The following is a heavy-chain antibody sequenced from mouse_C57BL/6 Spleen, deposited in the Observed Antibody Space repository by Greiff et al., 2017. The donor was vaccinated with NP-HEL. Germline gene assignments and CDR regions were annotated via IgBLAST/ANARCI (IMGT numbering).Heavy chain of an antibody. CDR2: INPGSGGT. V-gene: IGHV1-54*01. CDR3: ARDSNWDDWV. J-gene: IGHJ1*03. D-gene: IGHD2-5*01. CDR1: GYAFTTYL. Sequence: QVQLQQSGAELVRPGTSVKVSCKASGYAFTTYLMDWVKQRPGQGLEWIGVINPGSGGTNYNEPFKGKAPLTADKSSSTADVQLSSLTSEGSAVYYCARDSNWDDWVWGTGTTVTAAS.